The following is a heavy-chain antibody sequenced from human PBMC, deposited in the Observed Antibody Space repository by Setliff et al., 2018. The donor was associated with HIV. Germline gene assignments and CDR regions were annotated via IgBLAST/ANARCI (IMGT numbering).Heavy chain of an antibody. CDR1: GGSFIGSSFQ. CDR3: XXXLLXDF. CDR2: IAYSGTTVYT. J-gene: IGHJ4*01. Sequence: SETLSLTCNVSGGSFIGSSFQSTWIRQPPGRGLEWIGDIAYSGTTVYTNDKPSLESRGXXSEXXSRHQFFLKLTSVTDSDKXXXXXXXXLLXDFWG. V-gene: IGHV4-39*07.